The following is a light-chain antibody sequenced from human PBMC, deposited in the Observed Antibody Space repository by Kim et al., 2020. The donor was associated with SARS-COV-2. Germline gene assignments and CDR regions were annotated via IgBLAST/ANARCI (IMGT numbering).Light chain of an antibody. CDR3: QAWDSSTGV. Sequence: SVSPRQTASITCSGDKLGDKYASWYQQKPGQSPVLVIYQDTKRPSGIPERFSGSNSGNTATLTISGTQAMDEADYYCQAWDSSTGVFGGGTQLTVL. V-gene: IGLV3-1*01. CDR1: KLGDKY. CDR2: QDT. J-gene: IGLJ2*01.